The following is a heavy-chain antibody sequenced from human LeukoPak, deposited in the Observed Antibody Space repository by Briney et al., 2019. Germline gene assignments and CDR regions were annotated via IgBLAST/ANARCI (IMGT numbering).Heavy chain of an antibody. Sequence: ASVKVSCKASGGTFSSYAISWVRQAPGQGLEWMGWISAYNGNTNYAQKLQGRVTMTTDTSTSTAYMELRSLRSDDTAVYYCARGRSDYDFWSGNTLLDAFDIWGQGTMVTVSS. V-gene: IGHV1-18*01. CDR2: ISAYNGNT. CDR3: ARGRSDYDFWSGNTLLDAFDI. J-gene: IGHJ3*02. D-gene: IGHD3-3*01. CDR1: GGTFSSYA.